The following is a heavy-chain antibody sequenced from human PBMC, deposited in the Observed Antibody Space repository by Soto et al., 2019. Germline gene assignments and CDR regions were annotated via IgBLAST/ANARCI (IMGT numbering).Heavy chain of an antibody. V-gene: IGHV4-30-2*05. D-gene: IGHD3-22*01. CDR1: GGSISSGGYC. CDR3: ARSNYYDSSGYYYFLDY. Sequence: SETLSLTCAFSGGSISSGGYCWSWIRQPPGKGLEWIGYIYHSGSTYYNPSLKSRVTISVDTSKNQFSLKLSSVTAADTAVYYCARSNYYDSSGYYYFLDYWGQGTLVTVSS. J-gene: IGHJ4*02. CDR2: IYHSGST.